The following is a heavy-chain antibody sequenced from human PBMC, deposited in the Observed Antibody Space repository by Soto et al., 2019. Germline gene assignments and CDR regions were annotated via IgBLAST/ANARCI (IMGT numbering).Heavy chain of an antibody. CDR2: VKQDGSDK. J-gene: IGHJ4*02. CDR1: GFTFSTYW. V-gene: IGHV3-7*04. Sequence: GGPLRLSCAASGFTFSTYWMSWVRQAPEKGLEWVAVVKQDGSDKYYVDSVKGRFTISRDNAKNSLFLQMNSLRADDTAVYYCATAMGRGATDYWGQGTLVTVSS. CDR3: ATAMGRGATDY. D-gene: IGHD3-10*01.